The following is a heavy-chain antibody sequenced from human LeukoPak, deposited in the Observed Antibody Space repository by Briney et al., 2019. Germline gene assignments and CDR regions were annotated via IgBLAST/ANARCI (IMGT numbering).Heavy chain of an antibody. V-gene: IGHV4-59*08. CDR3: AGVRDYDSSGYFDY. Sequence: KSSETLSLTCTVSGGSISSYYWSWIRQPPGKGLEWIGYIYYSGSTNYNPSLKSRVTISVDTSKNQFSLKLSSVTAADTAVYCCAGVRDYDSSGYFDYWGQGTLVTVSS. D-gene: IGHD3-22*01. J-gene: IGHJ4*02. CDR2: IYYSGST. CDR1: GGSISSYY.